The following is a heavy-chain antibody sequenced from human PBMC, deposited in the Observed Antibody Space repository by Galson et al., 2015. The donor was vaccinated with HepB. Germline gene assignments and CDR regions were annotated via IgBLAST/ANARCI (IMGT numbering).Heavy chain of an antibody. CDR3: ATVNTGCSSTSCYTGRWFDP. V-gene: IGHV1-24*01. J-gene: IGHJ5*02. Sequence: QSGAEVKKPGESLRISFKVSGYTLTELSMHWVRQAPGKGLEWMGGFDPEDGETIYAQKFQGRVTMTEDTSTDTAYMELSSLRSEDTAVYYCATVNTGCSSTSCYTGRWFDPWGQGTLVTVSS. CDR1: GYTLTELS. CDR2: FDPEDGET. D-gene: IGHD2-2*02.